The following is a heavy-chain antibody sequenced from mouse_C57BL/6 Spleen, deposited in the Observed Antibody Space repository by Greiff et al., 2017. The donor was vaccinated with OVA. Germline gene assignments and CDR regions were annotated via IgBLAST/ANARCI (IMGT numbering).Heavy chain of an antibody. Sequence: EVHLVESGGGLVKPGGSLKLSCAASGFTFSSYAMSWVRQTPEKRLEWVATISDGGSYTYYPDNVKGRFTISRDNAKNNLYLQMSHLKSEDTAMYYCARDYGNYGGYAMDYWGQGTSVTVSS. J-gene: IGHJ4*01. CDR1: GFTFSSYA. CDR3: ARDYGNYGGYAMDY. CDR2: ISDGGSYT. V-gene: IGHV5-4*01. D-gene: IGHD2-1*01.